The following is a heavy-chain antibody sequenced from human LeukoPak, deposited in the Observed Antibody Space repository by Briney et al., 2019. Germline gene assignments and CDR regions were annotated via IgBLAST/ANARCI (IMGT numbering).Heavy chain of an antibody. V-gene: IGHV5-10-1*01. Sequence: GESLKISCKGSGYTFASYWITWVRQMPGKGLEWMGRVDPTDSQTIYSPSFQGHATISADKSINTAYLQWSSLKASDTAMYFCASPTFYYDSSAYHPFDYWGQGTLVTVSS. CDR3: ASPTFYYDSSAYHPFDY. CDR2: VDPTDSQT. J-gene: IGHJ4*02. CDR1: GYTFASYW. D-gene: IGHD3-22*01.